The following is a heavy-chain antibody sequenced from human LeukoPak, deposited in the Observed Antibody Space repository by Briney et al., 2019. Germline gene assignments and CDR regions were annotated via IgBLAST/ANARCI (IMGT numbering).Heavy chain of an antibody. CDR3: ARLCSSTSCYVSDAFDI. CDR2: IYPGDSDT. Sequence: GESLKISCKGSGYSFTSYWIGWVHQMPGKGLEWMGIIYPGDSDTRYSPSFQGQVTISADKSISTAYLQWSSLKASDTAMYYCARLCSSTSCYVSDAFDIWGQGTMVTVSS. J-gene: IGHJ3*02. D-gene: IGHD2-2*01. V-gene: IGHV5-51*07. CDR1: GYSFTSYW.